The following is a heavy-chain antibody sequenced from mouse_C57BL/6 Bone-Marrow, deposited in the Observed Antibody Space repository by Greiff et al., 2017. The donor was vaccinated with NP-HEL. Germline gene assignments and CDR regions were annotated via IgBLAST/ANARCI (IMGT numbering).Heavy chain of an antibody. CDR1: GFIFSDYG. Sequence: EVMLVESGGGLVKPGGSLKLSCAASGFIFSDYGMHWVRQAPEKGLEWVAYISSGSSTIYYADTVKGRFTISRDNAKNTLFLQMTSLRSEDTAMYYCARPNGCSYRLYYFDYWGQGTTLTVSS. V-gene: IGHV5-17*01. CDR3: ARPNGCSYRLYYFDY. D-gene: IGHD1-1*01. J-gene: IGHJ2*01. CDR2: ISSGSSTI.